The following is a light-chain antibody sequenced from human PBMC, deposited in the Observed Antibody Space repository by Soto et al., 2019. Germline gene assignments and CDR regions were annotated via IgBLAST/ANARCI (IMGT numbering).Light chain of an antibody. CDR1: QSVSNNY. V-gene: IGKV3-20*01. Sequence: EIVFTQSPGTLSLSPGERATLSCRASQSVSNNYLAWHQQKPGQAPRLIIYDAPIRETEIPERFTGSGSGTEFTLTISRLEPEDFEVFDCQHYDSLTITFGQGTRLEIK. CDR3: QHYDSLTIT. CDR2: DAP. J-gene: IGKJ5*01.